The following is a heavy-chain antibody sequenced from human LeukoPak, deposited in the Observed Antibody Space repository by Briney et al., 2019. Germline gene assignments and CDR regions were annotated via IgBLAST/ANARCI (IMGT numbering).Heavy chain of an antibody. Sequence: ASVKVSCKASGYTLTSYDINGVRQATGQGLEWMGWMNPNSGRTGYAQNFQGRITITRNTSISTAYMELSSLGSEDTAVYYCTRETSSRYFDYWGQGTLVTVSS. CDR1: GYTLTSYD. J-gene: IGHJ4*02. V-gene: IGHV1-8*01. CDR3: TRETSSRYFDY. CDR2: MNPNSGRT.